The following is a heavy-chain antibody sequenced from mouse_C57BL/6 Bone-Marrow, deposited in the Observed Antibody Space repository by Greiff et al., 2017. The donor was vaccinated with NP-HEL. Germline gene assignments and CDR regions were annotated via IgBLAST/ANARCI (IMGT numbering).Heavy chain of an antibody. Sequence: VQLQQSGAELVKPGASVKMSCKASGYTFTTYPIEWMKQNHGKSLEWIGNFHPYNDDTKYNEKFKGKATLTVEKSSSTFYLELSRLTSDDSAVYYCARPGDGSHWYFDVWGTGTTVTVSS. CDR1: GYTFTTYP. J-gene: IGHJ1*03. V-gene: IGHV1-47*01. CDR2: FHPYNDDT. D-gene: IGHD1-1*01. CDR3: ARPGDGSHWYFDV.